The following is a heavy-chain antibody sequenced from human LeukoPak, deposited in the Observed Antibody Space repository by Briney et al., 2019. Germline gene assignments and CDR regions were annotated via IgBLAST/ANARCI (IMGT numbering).Heavy chain of an antibody. D-gene: IGHD3-22*01. CDR1: GGSISSGGYS. CDR3: ARGSRIVVDAFDI. J-gene: IGHJ3*02. CDR2: IYHSGST. Sequence: SETLSLTCAVSGGSISSGGYSWSWIRQPPGKGLEWIGYIYHSGSTYYNPSLKSRVTISVDRSKDQFSLKLSSVTAADTAVYYCARGSRIVVDAFDIWGQGTMVTVSS. V-gene: IGHV4-30-2*01.